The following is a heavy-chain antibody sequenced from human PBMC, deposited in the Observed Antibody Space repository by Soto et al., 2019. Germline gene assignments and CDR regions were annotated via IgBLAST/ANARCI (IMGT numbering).Heavy chain of an antibody. CDR1: GYTFTSYG. CDR3: ARDPGTEYDSSGTDY. Sequence: ASVKVSCKASGYTFTSYGISWVRQAPGQGLEWMGWISAYNGNTNYAQKLQGRVTMTTDTSTSTAYMELRSLRSDDTAVYYCARDPGTEYDSSGTDYWGQGTLVTVSS. D-gene: IGHD3-22*01. CDR2: ISAYNGNT. V-gene: IGHV1-18*01. J-gene: IGHJ4*02.